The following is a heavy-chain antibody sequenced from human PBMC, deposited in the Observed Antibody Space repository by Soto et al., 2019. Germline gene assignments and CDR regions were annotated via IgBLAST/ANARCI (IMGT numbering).Heavy chain of an antibody. CDR2: IYSGGST. V-gene: IGHV3-53*04. Sequence: GGSLRLSCAASGFTVSSNYMSWVRQAPGKGLEWVSVIYSGGSTYYADSVKGRFTISRHNSKNTLYLQMNSLRAEDTAVYYCARSDDYGDYYFDYWGQGTLVTVSS. CDR1: GFTVSSNY. CDR3: ARSDDYGDYYFDY. J-gene: IGHJ4*02. D-gene: IGHD4-17*01.